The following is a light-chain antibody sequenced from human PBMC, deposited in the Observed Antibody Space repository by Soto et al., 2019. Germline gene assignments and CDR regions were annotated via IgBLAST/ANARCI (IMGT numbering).Light chain of an antibody. J-gene: IGKJ3*01. CDR3: QERSTCPPEVT. CDR2: DAS. CDR1: QIVSSS. Sequence: DIVLTQSPDTLSLSPGERATLSCRASQIVSSSLAWYQQKPGQAPRLLIFDASNRDTGIPARFSGSGSGTDFTLTIRSLAPEDFSVYYCQERSTCPPEVTFGPGPKVDIK. V-gene: IGKV3-11*01.